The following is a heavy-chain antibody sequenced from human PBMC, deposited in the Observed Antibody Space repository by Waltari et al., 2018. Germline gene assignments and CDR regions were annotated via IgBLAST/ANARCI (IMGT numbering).Heavy chain of an antibody. CDR3: ARHPLRITIFGVVIEGVDY. CDR2: IYYSGGT. J-gene: IGHJ4*02. V-gene: IGHV4-39*01. D-gene: IGHD3-3*01. Sequence: QLQLQESGPGLVKPSETLSLTCTVSGGSISSSSYYWGWIRQPPGKGLEWIGSIYYSGGTYYNPSLKSRVTISVDTSKNQFSLKLSSVTAADTAVYYCARHPLRITIFGVVIEGVDYWGQGTLVTVSS. CDR1: GGSISSSSYY.